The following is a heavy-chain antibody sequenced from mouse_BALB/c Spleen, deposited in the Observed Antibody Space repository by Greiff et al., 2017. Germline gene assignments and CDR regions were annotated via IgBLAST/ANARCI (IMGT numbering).Heavy chain of an antibody. CDR3: ARKDYGSSSWFAY. D-gene: IGHD1-1*01. J-gene: IGHJ3*01. V-gene: IGHV5-6-3*01. CDR1: GFTFSSYG. Sequence: EVKVVESGGGLVQPGGSLKLSCAASGFTFSSYGMSWVRQTPDKRLELVATINSNGGSTYYPDSVKGRFTISRDNAKNTLYLQMSSLKSEDTAMYYCARKDYGSSSWFAYWGQGTLVTVSA. CDR2: INSNGGST.